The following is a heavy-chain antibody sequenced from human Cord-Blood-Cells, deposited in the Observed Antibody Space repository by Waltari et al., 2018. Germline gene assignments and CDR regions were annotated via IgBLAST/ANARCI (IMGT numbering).Heavy chain of an antibody. Sequence: QVQLVESGGGVVQPGRSLRLSCAASGFTFSSYAMHWVHQAPGKGLEWVAVISYDGSNKYYADSVKGRFTISRDNSKNTLYLQMNSLRAEDTAVYYCARGPIAAAGTWGQGTLVTVSS. D-gene: IGHD6-13*01. CDR3: ARGPIAAAGT. CDR1: GFTFSSYA. CDR2: ISYDGSNK. V-gene: IGHV3-30-3*01. J-gene: IGHJ4*02.